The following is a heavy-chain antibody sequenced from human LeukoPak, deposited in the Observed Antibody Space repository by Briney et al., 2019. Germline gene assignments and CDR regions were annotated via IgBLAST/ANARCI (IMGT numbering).Heavy chain of an antibody. D-gene: IGHD3-16*01. CDR2: IYYSGST. Sequence: SETLSLTCTVSGGSISSYYWSWIRQPPGKGLEWIGYIYYSGSTYYNPSLKSRVTISMDTSKNQFSLRLSSVTAADTAVYYCAGDSWGVDYWGQGTLVTVSS. CDR3: AGDSWGVDY. V-gene: IGHV4-59*01. J-gene: IGHJ4*02. CDR1: GGSISSYY.